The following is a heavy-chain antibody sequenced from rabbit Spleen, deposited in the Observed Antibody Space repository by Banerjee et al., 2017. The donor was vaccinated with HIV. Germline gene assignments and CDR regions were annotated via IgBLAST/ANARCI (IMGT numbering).Heavy chain of an antibody. V-gene: IGHV1S45*01. Sequence: QEQLEESGGDLVKPEGSLTLTCTASGFSFSNKAVMCWVRQAPGKGLEWIACINAVTGKAVYASWAKGRITFSKTSSTTVTLQMTSLTAADTATYFCARDGSPNSISFNLWGPGTLVTVS. CDR1: GFSFSNKAV. J-gene: IGHJ4*01. CDR2: INAVTGKA. CDR3: ARDGSPNSISFNL. D-gene: IGHD1-1*01.